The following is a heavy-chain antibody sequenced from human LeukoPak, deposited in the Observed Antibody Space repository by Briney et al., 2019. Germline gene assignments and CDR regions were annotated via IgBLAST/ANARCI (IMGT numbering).Heavy chain of an antibody. D-gene: IGHD3-16*01. CDR2: IYTSGST. J-gene: IGHJ6*02. V-gene: IGHV4-4*07. Sequence: SETLSLTCTVSGGSISSYYWSWIRQPAGKGLEWIGRIYTSGSTNYNPSLKSRVTISVDKSKNQFSLKLSSVTAADTAVYYCASRIASLGEVYGMDVWGQGTTVTVSS. CDR3: ASRIASLGEVYGMDV. CDR1: GGSISSYY.